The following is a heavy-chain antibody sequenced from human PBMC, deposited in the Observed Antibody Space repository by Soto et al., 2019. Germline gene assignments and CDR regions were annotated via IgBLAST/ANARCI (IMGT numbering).Heavy chain of an antibody. J-gene: IGHJ4*02. CDR3: ARDSYSYGPFDY. Sequence: SVKVSCKASGGTFSSYAISWVRQAPGQGLEWMGGIIPIFGTASYAQKFQGRVTITADKSTSAAYMELSSLRSEDTAVYYCARDSYSYGPFDYWGQGTLVTVSS. D-gene: IGHD5-18*01. CDR2: IIPIFGTA. V-gene: IGHV1-69*06. CDR1: GGTFSSYA.